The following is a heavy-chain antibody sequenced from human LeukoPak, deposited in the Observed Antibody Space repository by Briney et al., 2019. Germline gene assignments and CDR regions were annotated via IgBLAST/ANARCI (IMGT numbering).Heavy chain of an antibody. CDR3: ARMRGVYYYGSGSYFPFDY. V-gene: IGHV4-39*01. CDR1: GGSISSSSYY. Sequence: SETLSLTCTVSGGSISSSSYYWGWIRQPPGKGLEWIGSIYYSGSTYYNPSLKSRVTISVDTSKNQFSLKLSSVTAADTAVYYCARMRGVYYYGSGSYFPFDYWGQGTLVTVSS. D-gene: IGHD3-10*01. J-gene: IGHJ4*02. CDR2: IYYSGST.